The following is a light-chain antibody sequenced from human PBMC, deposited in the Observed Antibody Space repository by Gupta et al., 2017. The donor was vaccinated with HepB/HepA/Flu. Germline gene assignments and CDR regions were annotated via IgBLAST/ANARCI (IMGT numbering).Light chain of an antibody. J-gene: IGKJ2*01. Sequence: EIVLTQSPGTLSLSPGERATLSCRASQSVSSNYLAWYQQKPGQAPRLLIYDAAIRATGIPDRFSGSGSGTDFTLTISRLESEDFAVYWCQQDCTSPYTFGQGTCLETK. CDR3: QQDCTSPYT. CDR1: QSVSSNY. CDR2: DAA. V-gene: IGKV3-20*01.